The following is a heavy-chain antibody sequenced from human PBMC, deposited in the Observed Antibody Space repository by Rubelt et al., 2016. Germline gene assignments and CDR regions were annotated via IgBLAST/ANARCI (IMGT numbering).Heavy chain of an antibody. CDR1: GGSISSYY. D-gene: IGHD3-10*01. CDR3: ARVMVRGDDSDY. V-gene: IGHV4-59*01. J-gene: IGHJ4*02. CDR2: IYYSGST. Sequence: QLQLQESGPGLVKPSETLSLTCTVSGGSISSYYWSWIRQPPGKGLEWIGYIYYSGSTNYNPSLKSRVTISVGTSKNQFSLKLSSVTAADTAVYYCARVMVRGDDSDYWGQGTLVTVSS.